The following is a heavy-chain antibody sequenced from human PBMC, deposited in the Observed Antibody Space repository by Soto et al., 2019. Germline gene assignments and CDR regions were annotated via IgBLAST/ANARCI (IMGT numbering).Heavy chain of an antibody. CDR1: GFTVSSKY. J-gene: IGHJ6*03. CDR2: IQSGGST. D-gene: IGHD2-15*01. V-gene: IGHV3-66*01. CDR3: TKDDVHSSGGRCYGVPMDI. Sequence: EVQLVESGGGLVQPGGSLRLSCAASGFTVSSKYMSWVRQAPGKGLEWVSLIQSGGSTYDAGSVKGRFTISRDNAEKTLFDPMNSLRVDDTAVYYCTKDDVHSSGGRCYGVPMDIWGKGTTVAVS.